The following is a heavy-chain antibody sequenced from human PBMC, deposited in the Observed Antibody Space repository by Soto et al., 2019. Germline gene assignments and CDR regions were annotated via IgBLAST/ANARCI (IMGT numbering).Heavy chain of an antibody. CDR1: GFTVSRNY. CDR3: AKDPLGGGDLNNDGFDM. Sequence: EVQLVESGGGLIQPGGSLRLSCVVSGFTVSRNYINWVRQAPGKGLEWVSVIYSGGSTYYADSVKGRFTISRDNSKNTLYLQMDRLRVDDTAVYYCAKDPLGGGDLNNDGFDMWGQGTLVTVSS. J-gene: IGHJ3*02. D-gene: IGHD3-16*01. V-gene: IGHV3-53*01. CDR2: IYSGGST.